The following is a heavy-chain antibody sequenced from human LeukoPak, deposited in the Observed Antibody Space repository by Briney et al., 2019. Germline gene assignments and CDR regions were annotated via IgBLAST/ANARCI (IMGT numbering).Heavy chain of an antibody. V-gene: IGHV3-15*04. Sequence: GGSLRLSCAASGITFTNAWLTWVRPAPGKGLEWDGRVETKGDGGAADYAAPVKGRFTISRDDSTKTLYLQMNSLKTEDTAVYYCTTDRMIYATNWAVSWFDPWGQGTLVTVSS. CDR2: VETKGDGGAA. CDR3: TTDRMIYATNWAVSWFDP. D-gene: IGHD2-8*01. J-gene: IGHJ5*02. CDR1: GITFTNAW.